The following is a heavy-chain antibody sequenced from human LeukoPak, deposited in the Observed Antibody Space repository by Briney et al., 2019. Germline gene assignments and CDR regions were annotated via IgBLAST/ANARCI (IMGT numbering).Heavy chain of an antibody. CDR1: GGSISSGSYY. J-gene: IGHJ6*02. CDR2: IYTSGST. D-gene: IGHD2-15*01. V-gene: IGHV4-61*02. CDR3: ARSIVVVVAANPRYGMDV. Sequence: PSQTLSLTCTVSGGSISSGSYYWSWIRQPAGKGLEWIGRIYTSGSTNYNPSLKSRVTISVDTSKNQFSLKLSSVTAADTAVYYCARSIVVVVAANPRYGMDVWGQGTTVTVSS.